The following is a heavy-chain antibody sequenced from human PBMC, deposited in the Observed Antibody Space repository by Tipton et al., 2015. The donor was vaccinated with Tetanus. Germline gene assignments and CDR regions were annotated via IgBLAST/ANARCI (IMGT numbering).Heavy chain of an antibody. Sequence: TLSLTCAVYGGSFSGYYWNWIRQPPGKGLEWIGEINYSGTTNYNPSLKSRVTMSLDKSKNQFSLKLRSVTAADTGFYYCSRTAVNWFDPWGPGILVTVSS. CDR1: GGSFSGYY. V-gene: IGHV4-34*01. D-gene: IGHD2-21*02. J-gene: IGHJ5*02. CDR3: SRTAVNWFDP. CDR2: INYSGTT.